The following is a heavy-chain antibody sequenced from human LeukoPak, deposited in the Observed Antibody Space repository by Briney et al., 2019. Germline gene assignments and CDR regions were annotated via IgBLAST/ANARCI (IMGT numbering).Heavy chain of an antibody. CDR2: INPSGGST. CDR3: ARDLDGSGYYPDY. D-gene: IGHD3-22*01. J-gene: IGHJ4*02. CDR1: GYTFTSIY. Sequence: ASVKVSCKASGYTFTSIYMHWVRQAPGQGLEWMGIINPSGGSTSYAQKFQGRVTMTRDTSTNTVYVELSSLISEDTAVYYCARDLDGSGYYPDYWGQGTLVTVSS. V-gene: IGHV1-46*01.